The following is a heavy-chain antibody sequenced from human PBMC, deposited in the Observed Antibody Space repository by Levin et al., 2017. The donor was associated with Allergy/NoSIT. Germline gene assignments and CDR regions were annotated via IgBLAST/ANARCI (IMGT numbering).Heavy chain of an antibody. CDR2: IGGSGDNI. CDR1: GFAFSDYY. V-gene: IGHV3-11*01. J-gene: IGHJ5*02. Sequence: GGSLRLSCVASGFAFSDYYMTWIRQAPGKGLEWVSYIGGSGDNIYYADSVMGRFTISRDNAKNSLFLQMNNLRAEDTAVYYCARLGYCSKNTCKGDWFDPWGQGTLVTVSS. CDR3: ARLGYCSKNTCKGDWFDP. D-gene: IGHD2-2*01.